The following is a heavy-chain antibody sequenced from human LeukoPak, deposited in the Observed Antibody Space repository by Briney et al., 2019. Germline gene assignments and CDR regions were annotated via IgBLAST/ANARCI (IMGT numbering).Heavy chain of an antibody. Sequence: SETLSLTCAVYGGSFSGYYWSWIRQPPGKGLEWIGEINHSGSTNYNPSLKSRVTISVDTSKNQFSLKLSSVTAADTAVYYCARGKTYYYGSGSYHNVRITQANWFDPWGQGTLVTVSS. CDR2: INHSGST. CDR3: ARGKTYYYGSGSYHNVRITQANWFDP. CDR1: GGSFSGYY. D-gene: IGHD3-10*01. J-gene: IGHJ5*02. V-gene: IGHV4-34*01.